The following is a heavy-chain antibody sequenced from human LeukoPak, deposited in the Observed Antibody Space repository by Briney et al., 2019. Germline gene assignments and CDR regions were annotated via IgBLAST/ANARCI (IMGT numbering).Heavy chain of an antibody. CDR2: IYYSGST. V-gene: IGHV4-39*07. CDR3: ARSKIVPRKDAFDI. Sequence: SETLSLTCTVSGGSISSSSYYWGWIRQPPGKGLEWIGSIYYSGSTYYNPSLKSRVTISVDTSKNQFSLKLSSVTAADTAVYYCARSKIVPRKDAFDIWGQGTMVTVSS. J-gene: IGHJ3*02. CDR1: GGSISSSSYY. D-gene: IGHD3-22*01.